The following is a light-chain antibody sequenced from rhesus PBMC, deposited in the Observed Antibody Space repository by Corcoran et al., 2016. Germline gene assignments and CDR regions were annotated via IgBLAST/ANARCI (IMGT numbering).Light chain of an antibody. CDR2: DAS. Sequence: DIQMTQSPSSLSASVGDRVTITCRASQGINHYLSWYQQKPGKAPNPLINDASSLETGVPSRFSGSGAGTDYTLTISGLQPEDIATYYCQQYSNSPPTFGGGTKVEIQ. CDR1: QGINHY. CDR3: QQYSNSPPT. J-gene: IGKJ4*01. V-gene: IGKV1-66*01.